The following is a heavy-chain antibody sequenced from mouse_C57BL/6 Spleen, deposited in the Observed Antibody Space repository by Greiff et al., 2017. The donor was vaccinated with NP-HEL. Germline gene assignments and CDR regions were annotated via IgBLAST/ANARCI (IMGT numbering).Heavy chain of an antibody. CDR2: IYPGSGNT. V-gene: IGHV1-76*01. Sequence: QVQLQQSGAELVRPGASVKLSCKASGYTFTDYYINWVKQRPGQGLEWIARIYPGSGNTYYNEKFKGKATLTAEKSSSTAYMQLSSLTSEDSAVYFCAREGDGYYGFDYWGQGTTLTVSS. CDR3: AREGDGYYGFDY. J-gene: IGHJ2*01. D-gene: IGHD2-3*01. CDR1: GYTFTDYY.